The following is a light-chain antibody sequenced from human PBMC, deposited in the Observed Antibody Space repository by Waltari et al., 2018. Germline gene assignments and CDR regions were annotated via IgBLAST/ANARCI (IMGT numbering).Light chain of an antibody. CDR3: NSRDSSGNHVV. CDR2: GKN. V-gene: IGLV3-19*01. J-gene: IGLJ2*01. CDR1: SLRSYY. Sequence: SSELTQDPAVSVALGQTVRITCQGDSLRSYYASRYQQKPGQAPVLVIYGKNNRPPGIPDRFSGSSSGNTASLTITGAQAEDEADYYCNSRDSSGNHVVFGGGTKLTVL.